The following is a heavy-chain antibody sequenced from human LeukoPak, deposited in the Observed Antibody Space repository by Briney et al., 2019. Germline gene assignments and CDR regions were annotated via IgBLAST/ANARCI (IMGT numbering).Heavy chain of an antibody. V-gene: IGHV1-69*05. CDR2: IIPIFGTA. D-gene: IGHD5-12*01. J-gene: IGHJ3*02. Sequence: ASVKVSCKASGGTFSSYAISWVRQAPGQGLEWMGGIIPIFGTANYAQKFQGRVTITTDESTSTAYTELSSLRSEDTAVYYCARGDSGYDPSAAFDIWGQGTMVTVSS. CDR3: ARGDSGYDPSAAFDI. CDR1: GGTFSSYA.